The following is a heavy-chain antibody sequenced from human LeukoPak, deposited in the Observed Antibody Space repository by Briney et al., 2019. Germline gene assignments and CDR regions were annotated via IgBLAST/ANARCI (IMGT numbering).Heavy chain of an antibody. D-gene: IGHD1-26*01. J-gene: IGHJ4*02. CDR3: ASLLSGSNQINDY. CDR1: GFTFSSYW. CDR2: IKQDGSQK. V-gene: IGHV3-7*01. Sequence: GGSLRLSCAASGFTFSSYWMSWVRQAPGKGLEWVANIKQDGSQKYYVDSVKGRFTISRDNAKNSLYLQMNSLRAEDTAVYYCASLLSGSNQINDYWGQGTLVTVSS.